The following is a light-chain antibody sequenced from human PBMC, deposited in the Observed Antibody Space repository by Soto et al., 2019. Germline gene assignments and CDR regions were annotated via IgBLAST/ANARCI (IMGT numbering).Light chain of an antibody. CDR1: RSDVGGYNY. Sequence: QSVLTQPASVSGSPGQSITISCTGTRSDVGGYNYVYWHQQHPGKAPKLMIYDVTNRPSGVSDRFSGSKSGNTASLTISGLQAEDEADYYCSSYTSSSTYVFVAGTKVTVL. V-gene: IGLV2-14*01. CDR3: SSYTSSSTYV. J-gene: IGLJ1*01. CDR2: DVT.